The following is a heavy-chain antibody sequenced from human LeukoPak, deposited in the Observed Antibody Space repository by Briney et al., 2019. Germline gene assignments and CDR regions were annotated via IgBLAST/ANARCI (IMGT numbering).Heavy chain of an antibody. Sequence: SETLSLTCTVSGGSISSYYWTWIRQPPGKGLEWIGYIFYSGSTNYNPSLKSRVTISVDTSKNQFSLKLTSVTAADTAVYYCARVANWFDPWGQGTLVTVSS. CDR3: ARVANWFDP. V-gene: IGHV4-59*01. J-gene: IGHJ5*02. CDR1: GGSISSYY. CDR2: IFYSGST.